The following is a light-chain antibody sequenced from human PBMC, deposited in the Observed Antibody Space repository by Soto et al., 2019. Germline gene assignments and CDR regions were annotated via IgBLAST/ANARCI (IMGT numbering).Light chain of an antibody. Sequence: QSVLTQPASVSGSPGQSITISCTGTSIDVGGYNYVSWYQLHSGKAPKLMIYEVSNRPSGVSNRFSGSKSGNTASLTISGLQAEDEADYYCSSFTSSSTLDVFGAGTKLTVL. CDR1: SIDVGGYNY. V-gene: IGLV2-14*01. CDR3: SSFTSSSTLDV. CDR2: EVS. J-gene: IGLJ1*01.